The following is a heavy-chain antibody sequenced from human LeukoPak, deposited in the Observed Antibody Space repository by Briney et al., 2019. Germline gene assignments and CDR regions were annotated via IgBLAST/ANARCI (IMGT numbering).Heavy chain of an antibody. J-gene: IGHJ4*02. CDR1: GYTFTNYG. CDR2: ISAYNGNT. D-gene: IGHD3-22*01. Sequence: VKVSCKASGYTFTNYGISWVRQAPGQGLEWMGWISAYNGNTNYAQKLQGRVTMTTDTSTSTAYMELRSLRSDDTAVYYCAKYYYDSSGYNYFDYWGQGTLVTVSS. V-gene: IGHV1-18*01. CDR3: AKYYYDSSGYNYFDY.